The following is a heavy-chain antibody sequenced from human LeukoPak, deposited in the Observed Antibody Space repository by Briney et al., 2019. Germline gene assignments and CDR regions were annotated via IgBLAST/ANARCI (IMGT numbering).Heavy chain of an antibody. D-gene: IGHD5-24*01. V-gene: IGHV1-46*01. Sequence: GASVKVSCKASGYTFTSYYMHWVRHAPGQGLEWMGIINPSGGSTSYAQKFQGRVTMTRDTSTSTVYMELSSLRSEDTAVYYCARARGGYNFALLGPGPSDYWGQGTLVTVSS. CDR1: GYTFTSYY. CDR3: ARARGGYNFALLGPGPSDY. J-gene: IGHJ4*02. CDR2: INPSGGST.